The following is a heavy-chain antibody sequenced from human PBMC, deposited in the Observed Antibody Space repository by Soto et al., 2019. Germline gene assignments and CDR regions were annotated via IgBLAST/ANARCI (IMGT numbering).Heavy chain of an antibody. CDR1: GYTFTSYD. D-gene: IGHD3-3*01. V-gene: IGHV1-8*01. Sequence: ASVKVSCKASGYTFTSYDINWVRQATGQGLEWMGWMNPNSGNTGYAQKFQGRVTMTRNTSISTAYMELSSLRSEDTAVYYCARGQSVTIFGVVITPTYYYGMDVWGQGTTVTVSS. J-gene: IGHJ6*02. CDR2: MNPNSGNT. CDR3: ARGQSVTIFGVVITPTYYYGMDV.